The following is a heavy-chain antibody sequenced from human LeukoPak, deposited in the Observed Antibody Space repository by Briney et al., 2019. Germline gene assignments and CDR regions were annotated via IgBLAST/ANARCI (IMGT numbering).Heavy chain of an antibody. CDR2: INSDGSTT. Sequence: GRSLRLSCAASGFTFSSYWMHWVRQAPGKGLVWVSRINSDGSTTTYADSVKGRFTISRDNAKNTLYLQMNSLRAEDTAVYYCARDSRNYQGYGYWGQGTLVTVSS. J-gene: IGHJ4*02. D-gene: IGHD4-11*01. V-gene: IGHV3-74*01. CDR3: ARDSRNYQGYGY. CDR1: GFTFSSYW.